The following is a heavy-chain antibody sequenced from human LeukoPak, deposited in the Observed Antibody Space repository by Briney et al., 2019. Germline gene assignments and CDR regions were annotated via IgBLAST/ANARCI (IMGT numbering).Heavy chain of an antibody. V-gene: IGHV1-24*01. CDR3: ARVEGLWFGTNHNWFDP. CDR2: FDPEDGET. J-gene: IGHJ5*02. CDR1: GYTLTELS. D-gene: IGHD3-10*01. Sequence: GASVKVSCKVSGYTLTELSMHWVRQAPGKGLGWMGGFDPEDGETIYAQKFQGRVTMTEDTSTDTAYMELSSLRSEDTAVYYCARVEGLWFGTNHNWFDPWGQGTLDTVSS.